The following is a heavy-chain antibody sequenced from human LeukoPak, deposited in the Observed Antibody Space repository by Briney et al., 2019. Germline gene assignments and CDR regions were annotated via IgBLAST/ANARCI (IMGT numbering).Heavy chain of an antibody. D-gene: IGHD2-15*01. V-gene: IGHV4-59*01. CDR1: GGSISRYF. CDR3: ARFCSGGSCSDV. CDR2: IYYGGST. J-gene: IGHJ6*02. Sequence: PSETLSLTCTVSGGSISRYFWTWIRQPPGKGLEWIGNIYYGGSTRYNPSLKSRVSISVDTSKNQFSLKLTSVTAADTAVYYCARFCSGGSCSDVWGQGTTVSVSS.